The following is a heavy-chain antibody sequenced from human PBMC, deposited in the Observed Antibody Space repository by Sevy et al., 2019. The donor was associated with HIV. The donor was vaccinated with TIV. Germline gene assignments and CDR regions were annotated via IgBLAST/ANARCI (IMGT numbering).Heavy chain of an antibody. D-gene: IGHD2-15*01. CDR2: INTNKGNA. V-gene: IGHV1-18*01. J-gene: IGHJ1*01. Sequence: ASVKVSCKASGYTFTSNGIAWVRQAPGQGLEWMGWINTNKGNANYAQKYQGRVTMTTDTSTGTGYMELRSLRSDDTAMYYCARDRGYCSGGSCYIQQWGQGTLVTVSS. CDR1: GYTFTSNG. CDR3: ARDRGYCSGGSCYIQQ.